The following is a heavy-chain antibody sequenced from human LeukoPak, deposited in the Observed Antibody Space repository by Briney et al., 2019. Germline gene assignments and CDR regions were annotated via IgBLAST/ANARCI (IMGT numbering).Heavy chain of an antibody. CDR3: ARDSGSGSYSGY. Sequence: GGSLRLSCAASGFTFSSYWTHWVRQGPGKGLVWVSRINPDGSGTSHADSVKGRFTISRDNAKNTLYLQMNSLRAEDTAVYYCARDSGSGSYSGYWGLGTLVTVSS. J-gene: IGHJ4*02. CDR1: GFTFSSYW. V-gene: IGHV3-74*01. CDR2: INPDGSGT. D-gene: IGHD3-10*01.